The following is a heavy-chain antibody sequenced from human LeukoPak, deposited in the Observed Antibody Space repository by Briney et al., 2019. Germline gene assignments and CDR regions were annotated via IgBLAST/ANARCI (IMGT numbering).Heavy chain of an antibody. V-gene: IGHV1-3*01. Sequence: ASVKVSCKASGYTFTSYAMHWVRQAPGQRLKWMGWINAGNGNTKYSQKFQGRVTITRDTSASTAYMELSSLRSEDTAVYYCARDGEIYDFWSGLNNWFDPWGQGTLVTVSS. CDR1: GYTFTSYA. D-gene: IGHD3-3*01. CDR3: ARDGEIYDFWSGLNNWFDP. CDR2: INAGNGNT. J-gene: IGHJ5*02.